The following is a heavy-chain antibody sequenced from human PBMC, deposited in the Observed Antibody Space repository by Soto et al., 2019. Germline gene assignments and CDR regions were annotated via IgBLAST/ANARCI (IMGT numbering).Heavy chain of an antibody. J-gene: IGHJ4*02. CDR1: GFTFNNYA. Sequence: EVQLLESGGGLVQPGGSLRLSCAASGFTFNNYAMTWVRQAPRKGLEWVSAISGGGDTTSNADSVKGRFTVSRDGSKNTLYVQMSSLRAEDTALYYCAKGRGGTGSLTPRVDFWGQGTLVTVSS. CDR3: AKGRGGTGSLTPRVDF. V-gene: IGHV3-23*01. D-gene: IGHD3-10*01. CDR2: ISGGGDTT.